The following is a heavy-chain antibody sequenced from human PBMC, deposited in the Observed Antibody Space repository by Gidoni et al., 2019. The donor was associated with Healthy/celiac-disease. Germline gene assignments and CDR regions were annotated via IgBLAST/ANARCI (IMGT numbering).Heavy chain of an antibody. D-gene: IGHD6-13*01. CDR3: ARGRAADY. CDR2: INHSGST. Sequence: QVQLQQWGAGLVKPSETLSLTCAVYGGSFSGYYWSWIRQPPGKGLEWIGEINHSGSTNYNPSLKSRVTISVDTSKNQFSLKLSSVTAADTAVYYCARGRAADYWGQGTLVTVSS. V-gene: IGHV4-34*01. CDR1: GGSFSGYY. J-gene: IGHJ4*02.